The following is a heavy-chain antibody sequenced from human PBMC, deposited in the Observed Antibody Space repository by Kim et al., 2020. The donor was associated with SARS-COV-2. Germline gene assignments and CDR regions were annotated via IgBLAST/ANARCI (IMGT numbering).Heavy chain of an antibody. Sequence: HNADAVKGRFTISRDNAKDTLYLQMNSLRAEDTAIYCCAKSLVAGDSIFDYWGQGALVTVSS. J-gene: IGHJ4*02. CDR3: AKSLVAGDSIFDY. D-gene: IGHD2-2*01. V-gene: IGHV3-23*01.